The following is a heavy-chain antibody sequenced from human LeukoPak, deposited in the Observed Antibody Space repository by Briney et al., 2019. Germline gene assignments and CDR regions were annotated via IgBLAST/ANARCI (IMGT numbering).Heavy chain of an antibody. CDR3: ARTYGSGSYYQFDY. J-gene: IGHJ4*02. Sequence: GGSLRLSCAASGFTFSSYGMSWVRQAPGKGLEWVSAISGTGGSTYYADSVKGHFTISRDNSKNTVYLQMNSLRAEDTAVYYCARTYGSGSYYQFDYWGQGTLATVSS. D-gene: IGHD3-10*01. CDR1: GFTFSSYG. V-gene: IGHV3-23*01. CDR2: ISGTGGST.